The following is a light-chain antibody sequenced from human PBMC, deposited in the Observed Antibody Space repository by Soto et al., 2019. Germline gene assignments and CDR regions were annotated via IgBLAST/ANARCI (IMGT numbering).Light chain of an antibody. J-gene: IGKJ4*01. CDR1: QSVSSSY. V-gene: IGKV3-20*01. CDR2: GAS. Sequence: EDGLTQSPRTLSLSPGERATLSCRASQSVSSSYLAWYQQKPGQAPRLLIFGASSRATGIPDRFSGSGSGTDFTLTISRLEPEDFAVYFCQQYGSSPVTFGGGTKVDIK. CDR3: QQYGSSPVT.